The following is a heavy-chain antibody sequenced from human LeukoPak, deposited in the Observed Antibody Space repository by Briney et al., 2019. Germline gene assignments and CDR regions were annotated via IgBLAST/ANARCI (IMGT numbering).Heavy chain of an antibody. CDR2: IKQDGSDK. J-gene: IGHJ5*02. CDR1: GFTFSSYW. V-gene: IGHV3-7*05. CDR3: ARDIAAGNLFDP. Sequence: PGESLRLSRTASGFTFSSYWMNWVRQAPGKGLEWVANIKQDGSDKHYVDSVKGRFTISRDNAKNSLYLQMNNLRAEDTAVYYCARDIAAGNLFDPWGQGTLVTVSS. D-gene: IGHD6-19*01.